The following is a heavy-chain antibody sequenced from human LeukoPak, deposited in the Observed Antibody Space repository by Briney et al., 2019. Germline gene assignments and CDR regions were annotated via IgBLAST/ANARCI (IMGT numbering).Heavy chain of an antibody. CDR1: GFTFSSYE. V-gene: IGHV3-48*03. CDR3: AREAVRGGNWFDP. CDR2: ISSSGSTI. D-gene: IGHD3-10*01. Sequence: GGSLRLSCAASGFTFSSYEMNWVRQAPGKGLEWVSYISSSGSTIYYADSVKGRFTISRDNAKNSLCLQMDSLRAEDTAVYYCAREAVRGGNWFDPWGQGTLVTVSS. J-gene: IGHJ5*02.